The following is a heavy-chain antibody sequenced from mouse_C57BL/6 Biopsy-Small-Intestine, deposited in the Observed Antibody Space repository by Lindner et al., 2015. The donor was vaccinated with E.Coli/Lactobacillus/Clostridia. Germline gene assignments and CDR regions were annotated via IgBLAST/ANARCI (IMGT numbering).Heavy chain of an antibody. J-gene: IGHJ2*01. V-gene: IGHV1-42*01. CDR2: SNPSTGST. CDR3: SYGNYF. D-gene: IGHD2-1*01. CDR1: AYSFTGYY. Sequence: VQLQESGPELAKPGASVKISCKASAYSFTGYYMNWVKQSPEKGLEWIGESNPSTGSTTYNQKFKAKATLTVDKSSRTAYMQLKSLTSEDSAVYYCSYGNYFWGQGTTLTVSS.